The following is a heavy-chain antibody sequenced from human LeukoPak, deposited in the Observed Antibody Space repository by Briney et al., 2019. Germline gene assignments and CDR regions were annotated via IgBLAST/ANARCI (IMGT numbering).Heavy chain of an antibody. Sequence: GASVKVSCKASGYTFTSYGISWVRQAPGQGLERMGWISAYNGNTNYAQKLQGRVTMTTDTSTSTAYMELRSLRSDDTAVYYCAISAADNYFDYWGQGTLVTVSS. CDR3: AISAADNYFDY. CDR1: GYTFTSYG. D-gene: IGHD6-13*01. V-gene: IGHV1-18*01. CDR2: ISAYNGNT. J-gene: IGHJ4*02.